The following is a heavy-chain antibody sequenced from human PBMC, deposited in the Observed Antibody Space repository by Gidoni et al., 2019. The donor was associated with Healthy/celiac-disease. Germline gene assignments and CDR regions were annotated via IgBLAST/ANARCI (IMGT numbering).Heavy chain of an antibody. V-gene: IGHV3-21*01. CDR1: GFTFSSYS. J-gene: IGHJ6*02. CDR2: ISSISSYI. D-gene: IGHD2-15*01. Sequence: EVQLVESGVGLVKPGGSLRLSCAASGFTFSSYSMNWVRQAPGKGLAWVSSISSISSYIYYADSVKGRFTISRDNAKNALYLQMNSLRAEDTAVYYCARGTFVVEVAATNGMDVWGQGTTVTVSS. CDR3: ARGTFVVEVAATNGMDV.